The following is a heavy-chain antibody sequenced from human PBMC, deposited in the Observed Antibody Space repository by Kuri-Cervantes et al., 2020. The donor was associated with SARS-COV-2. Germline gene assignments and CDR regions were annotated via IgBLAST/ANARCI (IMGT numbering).Heavy chain of an antibody. D-gene: IGHD3-3*01. Sequence: GGSLRLSCAASGFTFSSYAMSWVRQAPGKGLEWVGFIRSKAYGGTTEYAASVKGRFTISRDDSKSIAYLQMNSLKTEDTAVYYCTRNDFWSGHYFDYWGQGTLVTVSS. CDR2: IRSKAYGGTT. CDR3: TRNDFWSGHYFDY. V-gene: IGHV3-49*04. J-gene: IGHJ4*02. CDR1: GFTFSSYA.